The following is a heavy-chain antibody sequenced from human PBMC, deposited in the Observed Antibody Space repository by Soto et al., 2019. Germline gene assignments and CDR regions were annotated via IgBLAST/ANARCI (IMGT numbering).Heavy chain of an antibody. J-gene: IGHJ3*02. CDR1: GGTFSSYA. Sequence: GASVKVSCKASGGTFSSYAISWVRQAPGQRLEWMGGINASNGNAKYSQKFQGRVTITRDTSASTAYMELSSLRSEDTAVYYCARVWGGAFDIWGQGTMVTVSS. V-gene: IGHV1-3*01. CDR2: INASNGNA. CDR3: ARVWGGAFDI. D-gene: IGHD3-10*01.